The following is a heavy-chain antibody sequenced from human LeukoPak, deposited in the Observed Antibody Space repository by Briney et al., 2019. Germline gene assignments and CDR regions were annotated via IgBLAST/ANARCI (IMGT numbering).Heavy chain of an antibody. CDR2: IHTSGNT. J-gene: IGHJ4*02. CDR1: GGSFSGYY. V-gene: IGHV4-59*10. CDR3: GGSSGGYVDF. D-gene: IGHD2-8*02. Sequence: SETLSLTCAVYGGSFSGYYWSWIRQPAGKGLEWIGRIHTSGNTHYNPSLRSRVTMSVDTSKNQVSLTVTSVTAADTAVYYCGGSSGGYVDFWGQGTLVTVSS.